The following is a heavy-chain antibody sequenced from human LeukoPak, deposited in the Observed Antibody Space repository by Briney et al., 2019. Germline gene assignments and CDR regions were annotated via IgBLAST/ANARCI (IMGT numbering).Heavy chain of an antibody. CDR1: GGTFSSYA. J-gene: IGHJ4*02. Sequence: SVKVSCKASGGTFSSYAISWVRQAPGQGLEWMGRIIPILGIANYAQKVQGRVTITADKSTSTAYMELSSQRSEDTAVYYCAREAGPLRLGEFRDLYYFDYWGQGTLVTVSS. CDR2: IIPILGIA. V-gene: IGHV1-69*04. CDR3: AREAGPLRLGEFRDLYYFDY. D-gene: IGHD3-16*01.